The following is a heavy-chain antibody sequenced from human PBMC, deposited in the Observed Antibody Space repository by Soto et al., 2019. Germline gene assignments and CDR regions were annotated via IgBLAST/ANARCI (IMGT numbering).Heavy chain of an antibody. D-gene: IGHD3-9*01. Sequence: GASVKVSWKASGYTFTSSGISWGRQAPGQGLEWMGWISAYNGNTNYAQKLQGRVTMTTDTSTSTAYMELRSLRSDDTAVYYCAREGDYDILTGRHFDYWGQGTLVTVSS. J-gene: IGHJ4*02. V-gene: IGHV1-18*01. CDR1: GYTFTSSG. CDR3: AREGDYDILTGRHFDY. CDR2: ISAYNGNT.